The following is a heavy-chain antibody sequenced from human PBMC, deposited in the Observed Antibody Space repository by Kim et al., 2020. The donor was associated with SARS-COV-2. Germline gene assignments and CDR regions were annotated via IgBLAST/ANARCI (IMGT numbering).Heavy chain of an antibody. J-gene: IGHJ6*02. CDR1: GGSFSGYY. D-gene: IGHD1-7*01. CDR2: INHSGST. CDR3: ARVIRWNYVGYYGMDV. V-gene: IGHV4-34*01. Sequence: SETLSLTCAVYGGSFSGYYWSWIRQPPGKGLEWIGEINHSGSTNYNPSLKSRVTISVDTSKNQFSLKLSSVTAADTAVYYCARVIRWNYVGYYGMDVWGQGTTVTVSS.